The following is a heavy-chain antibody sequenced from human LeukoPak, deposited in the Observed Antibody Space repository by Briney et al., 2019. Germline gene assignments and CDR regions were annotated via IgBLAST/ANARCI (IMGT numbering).Heavy chain of an antibody. D-gene: IGHD6-19*01. CDR1: GFTFSSYE. J-gene: IGHJ4*02. Sequence: GGSLRLSCAASGFTFSSYEMNWVRQAPGKGLEWVSYISSSGSTIYYADSVKGRFTISRDNAKNSLYLQMNSLRAEDTAVYYCARDREAVDTKAWCFDYWGQGTLVTVSS. V-gene: IGHV3-48*03. CDR3: ARDREAVDTKAWCFDY. CDR2: ISSSGSTI.